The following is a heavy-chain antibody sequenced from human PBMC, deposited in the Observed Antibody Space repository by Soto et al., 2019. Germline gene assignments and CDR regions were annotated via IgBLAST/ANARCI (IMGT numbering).Heavy chain of an antibody. J-gene: IGHJ6*03. V-gene: IGHV4-59*08. CDR2: VYYNGIT. D-gene: IGHD2-15*01. CDR1: GGSISSYY. CDR3: ARLGARYCSGGSCYSPYYYMDV. Sequence: PSETLSLTCTVSGGSISSYYWSWIRQPPGKGLEWLGYVYYNGITNYNPSLKSRVTMSVDTSKNQLSLKLSSVTAADTAVYYCARLGARYCSGGSCYSPYYYMDVWGKGTTVTVSS.